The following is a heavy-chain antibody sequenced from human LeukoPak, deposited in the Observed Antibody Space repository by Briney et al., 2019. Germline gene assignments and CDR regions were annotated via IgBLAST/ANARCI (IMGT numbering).Heavy chain of an antibody. CDR2: VNPDSGNT. Sequence: ASVKVSCKASGYSYSRHDINWLRQASGQGLEWMGWVNPDSGNTGYAQKFQGRVTMTSNTSITTAYMELRSLRSDDTAVYYCARTNIVVVPAAPAAVDIWGQGTMVTVSS. D-gene: IGHD2-2*01. J-gene: IGHJ3*02. CDR3: ARTNIVVVPAAPAAVDI. CDR1: GYSYSRHD. V-gene: IGHV1-8*01.